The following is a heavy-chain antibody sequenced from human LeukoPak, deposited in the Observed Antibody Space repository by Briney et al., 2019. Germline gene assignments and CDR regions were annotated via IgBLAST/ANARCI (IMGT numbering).Heavy chain of an antibody. D-gene: IGHD3-22*01. V-gene: IGHV3-48*03. Sequence: GGSLRLSCAASGFTFSSYEMNWVRQAPGKGLEWVSYISSSGSTTHYADSVKGRFTISRDNAKKSLYLQMNSLRAEDTAVYYCARDNYDSSGYYFDWGQGTLVTVSS. CDR2: ISSSGSTT. CDR3: ARDNYDSSGYYFD. J-gene: IGHJ4*02. CDR1: GFTFSSYE.